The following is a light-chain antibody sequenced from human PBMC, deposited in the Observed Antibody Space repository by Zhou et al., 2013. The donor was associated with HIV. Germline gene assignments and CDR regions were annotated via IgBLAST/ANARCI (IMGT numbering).Light chain of an antibody. CDR1: QGISDY. Sequence: DIQMTQSPSSLSASVGDRVTITCRASQGISDYLAWYQHKPGKVPKVLIYGSSTLQSGVPSRFSGSGSGTDFTLTISSLQPDDVATYYCQNYNSAPAWTFGQGTRVEIK. J-gene: IGKJ1*01. CDR2: GSS. CDR3: QNYNSAPAWT. V-gene: IGKV1-27*01.